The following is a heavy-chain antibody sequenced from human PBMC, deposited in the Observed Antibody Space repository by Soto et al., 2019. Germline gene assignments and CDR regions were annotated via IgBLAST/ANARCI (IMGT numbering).Heavy chain of an antibody. V-gene: IGHV3-9*01. CDR3: AKELVVPRCSGGSCPFDY. Sequence: GGSLRLSCAASGFTFDDYAMHWVRQAPGKGLEWVSGISWNSGSIGYADSVKGRFTISRDNAKNSLYLQMNSLRAEDTALYYCAKELVVPRCSGGSCPFDYWGQGTLVTVSS. J-gene: IGHJ4*02. CDR1: GFTFDDYA. CDR2: ISWNSGSI. D-gene: IGHD2-15*01.